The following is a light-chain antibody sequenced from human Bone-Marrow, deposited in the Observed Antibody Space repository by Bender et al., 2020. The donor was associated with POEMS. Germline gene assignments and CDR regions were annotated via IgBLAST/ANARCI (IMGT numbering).Light chain of an antibody. J-gene: IGLJ3*02. CDR2: KDS. CDR1: TLPKQY. CDR3: QSADSSGSYRV. V-gene: IGLV3-25*03. Sequence: SYELTQQPSVSVSPRQTARITCSGDTLPKQYTYWYQKKPGQAPVLVIYKDSERPSGIPERFSGSTSGTTVTLTITGVQAADEAEYYCQSADSSGSYRVFGRATKLTVL.